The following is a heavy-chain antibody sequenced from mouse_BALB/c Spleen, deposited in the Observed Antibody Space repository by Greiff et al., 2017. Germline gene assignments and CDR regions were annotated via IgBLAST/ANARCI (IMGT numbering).Heavy chain of an antibody. CDR3: ARDYNYAMDY. Sequence: VMLVESGGGLVKPGGSLKLSCAASGFTFSSYAMSWVRQSPEKRLEWVAEISSGGSYTYYPDTVTGRFTISRDNAKNTLYLEMSSLRSEDTAMYYCARDYNYAMDYWGQGTSVTVSS. CDR2: ISSGGSYT. J-gene: IGHJ4*01. CDR1: GFTFSSYA. V-gene: IGHV5-9-4*01.